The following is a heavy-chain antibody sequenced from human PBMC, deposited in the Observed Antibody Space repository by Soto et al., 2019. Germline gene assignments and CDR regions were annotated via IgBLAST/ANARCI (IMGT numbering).Heavy chain of an antibody. CDR1: GFTFTSSA. CDR2: IVVGSGNT. V-gene: IGHV1-58*01. D-gene: IGHD3-22*01. CDR3: AAGDSHDSSGYYYYYYGMDV. J-gene: IGHJ6*02. Sequence: GASVKVSCKASGFTFTSSAVQWVRQARGQRLEWIGWIVVGSGNTNYAQKFQERVTITRDMSTSTAYMELSSLRSEDTAVYYCAAGDSHDSSGYYYYYYGMDVWGQGTTVTVSS.